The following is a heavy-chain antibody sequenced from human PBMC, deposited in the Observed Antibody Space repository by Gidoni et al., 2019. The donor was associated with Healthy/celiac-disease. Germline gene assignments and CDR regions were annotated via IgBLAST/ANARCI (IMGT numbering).Heavy chain of an antibody. Sequence: EVQLLESGGGLVQPGGSLSLSCAASGFTFISYAMSWVRQAPGKGLEWVSAISGSGGSTYYADSVKGRFTISRDNSKNTLYLQMNSLRAEDTAVYYCAKYYDYVWGSYRHFDYWGQGTLVTVSS. CDR3: AKYYDYVWGSYRHFDY. V-gene: IGHV3-23*01. D-gene: IGHD3-16*02. CDR1: GFTFISYA. CDR2: ISGSGGST. J-gene: IGHJ4*02.